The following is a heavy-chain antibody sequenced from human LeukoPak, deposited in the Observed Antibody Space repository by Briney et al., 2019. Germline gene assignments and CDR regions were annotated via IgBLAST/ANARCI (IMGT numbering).Heavy chain of an antibody. CDR2: INTNTGNP. D-gene: IGHD5-18*01. V-gene: IGHV7-4-1*02. Sequence: AASVKVSCKASGYTFTSYAMNWVRQAPGQGLEWMGWINTNTGNPTYAQGFTGRFVFSLDTSVSTAYLQISSLKAEDTAVYYCARSGTAMVYYYYYYMDVWGKGTTVTVSS. J-gene: IGHJ6*03. CDR3: ARSGTAMVYYYYYYMDV. CDR1: GYTFTSYA.